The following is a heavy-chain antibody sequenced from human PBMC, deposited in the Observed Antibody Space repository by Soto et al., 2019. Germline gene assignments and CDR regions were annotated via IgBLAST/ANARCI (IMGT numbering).Heavy chain of an antibody. D-gene: IGHD5-12*01. J-gene: IGHJ5*02. Sequence: GGSLRLSCAASGFTFSDYYMSWIRQAPGKGLEWVSYISSSGSTIYYADSVKGRFTISRDNAKNSLYLQMNSLRAEDTAVYYCAREYSGYVQNWSDPWGQGALVTVSS. V-gene: IGHV3-11*01. CDR3: AREYSGYVQNWSDP. CDR1: GFTFSDYY. CDR2: ISSSGSTI.